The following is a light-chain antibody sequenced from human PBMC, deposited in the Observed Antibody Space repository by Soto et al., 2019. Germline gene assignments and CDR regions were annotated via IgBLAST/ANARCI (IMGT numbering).Light chain of an antibody. CDR1: QSVISDY. J-gene: IGKJ4*01. CDR3: KQYGSSPLT. Sequence: EIVLTQSPGTLSLSPGDRATLSCRASQSVISDYLAWYQQKPGQAPRLLIYGASGRATGIPDRFSGSGSGTDFTLTIRRLEPEDFAVYYCKQYGSSPLTFGGGTKVDIK. V-gene: IGKV3-20*01. CDR2: GAS.